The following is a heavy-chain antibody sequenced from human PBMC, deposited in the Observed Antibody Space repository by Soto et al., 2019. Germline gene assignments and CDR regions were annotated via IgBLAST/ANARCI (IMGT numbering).Heavy chain of an antibody. V-gene: IGHV1-69*01. Sequence: QVQLVQSGAEVKKPGSSVKVSCKASGGTFSSYAISWVRQAPGQGLEWMGGSIPIFGTANYAQKFQGRVTITADESTSTANMEPSSLRSEDTAVYFCVRNSFGEQQQVAEPLLYYYYGMYVWGQGTTVTVSS. CDR2: SIPIFGTA. CDR3: VRNSFGEQQQVAEPLLYYYYGMYV. D-gene: IGHD6-13*01. J-gene: IGHJ6*02. CDR1: GGTFSSYA.